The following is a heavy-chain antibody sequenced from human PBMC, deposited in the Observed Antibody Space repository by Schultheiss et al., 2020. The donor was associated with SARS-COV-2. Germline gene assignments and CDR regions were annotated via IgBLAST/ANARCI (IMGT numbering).Heavy chain of an antibody. V-gene: IGHV4-34*01. J-gene: IGHJ5*02. CDR2: INHSGST. Sequence: SETLSLTCPVYGGSFSDYCWSWIRQPPGKGLEWIGEINHSGSTNYNPSLKSRVTISVDTSKNQFSLKLSSVTAADTAVYYCARGVAAGSYNWFDPWGQGTLVTVSS. CDR1: GGSFSDYC. CDR3: ARGVAAGSYNWFDP. D-gene: IGHD2-15*01.